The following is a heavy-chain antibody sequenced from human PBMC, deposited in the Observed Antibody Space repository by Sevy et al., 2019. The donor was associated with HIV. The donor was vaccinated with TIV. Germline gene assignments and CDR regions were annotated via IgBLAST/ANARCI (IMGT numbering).Heavy chain of an antibody. CDR3: TTYWGSGTTWVRAFDL. CDR1: GLPFSDAW. J-gene: IGHJ3*01. CDR2: IKNENEGGTT. V-gene: IGHV3-15*01. Sequence: GGSLRLSCAASGLPFSDAWMNWVRQAPGKGLEWVGVIKNENEGGTTDYAAPVKGRFTISRDDSKNTLFLQMSSLKTEDTAIYYCTTYWGSGTTWVRAFDLWGQWTMVTVSS. D-gene: IGHD1-7*01.